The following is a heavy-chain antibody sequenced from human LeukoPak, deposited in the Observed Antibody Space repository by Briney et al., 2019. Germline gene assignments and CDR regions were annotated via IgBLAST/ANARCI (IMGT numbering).Heavy chain of an antibody. CDR3: ASGPSYSGSNEYFDS. J-gene: IGHJ4*02. V-gene: IGHV7-4-1*02. CDR2: NTNTGNP. Sequence: NTNTGNPTYAQDYTGRFVFSLDTSVSTTYLQISRLKAEDTAVYYCASGPSYSGSNEYFDSWGQGTLVTVSS. D-gene: IGHD1-26*01.